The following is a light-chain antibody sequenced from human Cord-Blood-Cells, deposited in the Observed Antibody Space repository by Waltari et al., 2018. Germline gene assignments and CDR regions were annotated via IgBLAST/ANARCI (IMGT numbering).Light chain of an antibody. CDR3: QESYSTPLT. V-gene: IGKV1-39*01. CDR1: QSISSY. J-gene: IGKJ4*01. CDR2: AAS. Sequence: IQMTQSPSSLSASVGDRVTITCRASQSISSYLNWYQQKPGKAPKLLIYAASSLQSGVPSRFSGSGSVTDFTLTISSLQPEDFATYYCQESYSTPLTFGGVTKVEIK.